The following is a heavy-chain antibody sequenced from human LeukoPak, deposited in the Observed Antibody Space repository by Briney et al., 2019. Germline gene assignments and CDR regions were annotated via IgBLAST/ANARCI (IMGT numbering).Heavy chain of an antibody. D-gene: IGHD1-26*01. V-gene: IGHV3-7*01. CDR3: ARAYGWELPYYFDY. Sequence: PGGSLRLSCGVSGFSVSSYWMSWVRQAPGKGLEWVASIKQDGSDRYYVDSVKGRFTIARDNAKNSLYLQMNSLRAEDTAVYYCARAYGWELPYYFDYWGQGTLVTVSS. CDR2: IKQDGSDR. CDR1: GFSVSSYW. J-gene: IGHJ4*02.